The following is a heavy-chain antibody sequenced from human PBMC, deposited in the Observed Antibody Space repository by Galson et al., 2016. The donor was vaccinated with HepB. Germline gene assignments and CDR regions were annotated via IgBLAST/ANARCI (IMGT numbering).Heavy chain of an antibody. J-gene: IGHJ4*02. CDR2: IRGGGRTT. CDR1: GFTFSSYA. D-gene: IGHD6-13*01. CDR3: AKEQQLAFMPAYFDF. V-gene: IGHV3-23*01. Sequence: SLRLSCAASGFTFSSYAMSWVRQAPGKGLEWVAGIRGGGRTTFYADSVKGRFTISRDNSKNTLYMQLNRLRAEDTAVDYCAKEQQLAFMPAYFDFWGRGTLVTVSS.